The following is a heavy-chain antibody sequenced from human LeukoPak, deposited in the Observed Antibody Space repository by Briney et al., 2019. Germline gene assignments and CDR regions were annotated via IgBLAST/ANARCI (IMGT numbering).Heavy chain of an antibody. Sequence: GGSLRLSCAASGFTFSSYGMHWVRQAPGKGLEWVAVIWYDGSNKYYADSVKGRFTISRDNSKNTLYLQMNSLRVEDTAVYYCARDKSSSTNLLDYWGQGTLVTVSS. J-gene: IGHJ4*02. V-gene: IGHV3-33*01. CDR2: IWYDGSNK. CDR1: GFTFSSYG. CDR3: ARDKSSSTNLLDY. D-gene: IGHD2-2*01.